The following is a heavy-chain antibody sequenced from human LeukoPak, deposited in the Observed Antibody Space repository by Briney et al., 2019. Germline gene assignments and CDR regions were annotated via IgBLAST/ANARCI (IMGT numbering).Heavy chain of an antibody. J-gene: IGHJ4*02. CDR3: AKELDRGIVGATPVDY. CDR2: ISGSGGST. V-gene: IGHV3-23*01. D-gene: IGHD1-26*01. CDR1: GFTFSSYA. Sequence: GGSLRLSCAASGFTFSSYAMSWVRQAPGEGLEWVSGISGSGGSTYYADSVKGRFTISRDNSKNTLYLQMNSLRAEDTAVYYCAKELDRGIVGATPVDYWGQGTLVTVSS.